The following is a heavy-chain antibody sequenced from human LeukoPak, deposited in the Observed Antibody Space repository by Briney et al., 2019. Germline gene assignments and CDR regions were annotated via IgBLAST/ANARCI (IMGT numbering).Heavy chain of an antibody. CDR3: ARDYRGRLDY. Sequence: PGRSLRLSCAASGFTFSSYGMHWVRQAPGKGLEWVAAIWYDGSNKYYADSVKGRFTISRDNSKNTLYLQMNSLRAEDTAVYYCARDYRGRLDYWGQGTLVTVSS. CDR2: IWYDGSNK. D-gene: IGHD3-10*01. J-gene: IGHJ4*02. CDR1: GFTFSSYG. V-gene: IGHV3-33*01.